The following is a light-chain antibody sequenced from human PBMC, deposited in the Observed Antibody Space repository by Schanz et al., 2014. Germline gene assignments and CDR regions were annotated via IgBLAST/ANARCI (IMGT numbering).Light chain of an antibody. CDR1: QSVSSSY. J-gene: IGKJ4*01. Sequence: EIVLTQSPGTLSLSPGERATLSCRASQSVSSSYLAWYQQKPGQAPRLLIYGASTRATGIPDRFSGSGSGTDFTLTISSLEPEDFALYYCQQRKSWPLTFGGGTRVEIK. CDR2: GAS. CDR3: QQRKSWPLT. V-gene: IGKV3D-20*02.